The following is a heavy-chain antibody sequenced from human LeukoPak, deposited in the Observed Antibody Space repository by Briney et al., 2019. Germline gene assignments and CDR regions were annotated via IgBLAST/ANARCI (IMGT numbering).Heavy chain of an antibody. CDR1: GFTFSSYS. Sequence: GGSLRLSCAASGFTFSSYSMNWVRQAPGKGLEWVSSISSSSSYIYYADSVKGRFTISRDNAKNSLYLQMNSLRAEDTAVYYCARGYSSSWHHYYYYMDVWGKGTTVTVSS. D-gene: IGHD6-13*01. J-gene: IGHJ6*03. CDR2: ISSSSSYI. V-gene: IGHV3-21*01. CDR3: ARGYSSSWHHYYYYMDV.